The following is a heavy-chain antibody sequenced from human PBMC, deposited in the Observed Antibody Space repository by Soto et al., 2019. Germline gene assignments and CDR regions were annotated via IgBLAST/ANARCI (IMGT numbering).Heavy chain of an antibody. Sequence: LSCVASGFSFDNYGMSWVRQAPGKGLEWVSAIKSDGSSTYYAASVKDRFTISRDNSKNTLYLQLNSLRAEDTAVYYCAQLGLMTFSHKHYFNHWGRGTLVTVSS. CDR2: IKSDGSST. D-gene: IGHD3-16*01. V-gene: IGHV3-23*01. CDR1: GFSFDNYG. CDR3: AQLGLMTFSHKHYFNH. J-gene: IGHJ4*02.